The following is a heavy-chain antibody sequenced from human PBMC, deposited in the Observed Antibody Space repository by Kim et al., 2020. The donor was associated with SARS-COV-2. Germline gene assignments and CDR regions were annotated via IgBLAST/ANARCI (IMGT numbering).Heavy chain of an antibody. CDR1: GYTFTSYD. Sequence: ASVKVSCKASGYTFTSYDINWVRQATGQGLEWMGWMNPNSGNTGYAQKFQGRVTMTRNTSISTAYMELSSLRSEDTAVYYCARGYFDWFLFYYYGMDVWGQGTTVTVSS. CDR3: ARGYFDWFLFYYYGMDV. J-gene: IGHJ6*02. CDR2: MNPNSGNT. D-gene: IGHD3-9*01. V-gene: IGHV1-8*01.